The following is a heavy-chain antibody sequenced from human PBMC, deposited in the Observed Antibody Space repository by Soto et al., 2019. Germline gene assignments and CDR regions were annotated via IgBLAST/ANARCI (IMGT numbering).Heavy chain of an antibody. CDR2: ITHSGST. Sequence: QVQLQESGPGLVKPSETLSLACTVSRGSISSYYWSWFRQTPGKGREWIGYITHSGSTKYNPSLESPVIASINPSRLQFSPMLISVTAADTAGYYCASIPRGASFGWFDHWGQGSLVIVSS. V-gene: IGHV4-59*01. CDR1: RGSISSYY. J-gene: IGHJ5*02. D-gene: IGHD5-18*01. CDR3: ASIPRGASFGWFDH.